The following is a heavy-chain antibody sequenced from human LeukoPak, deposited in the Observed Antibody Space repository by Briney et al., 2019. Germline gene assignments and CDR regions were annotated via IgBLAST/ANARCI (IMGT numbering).Heavy chain of an antibody. Sequence: ASVKVSCKASGYTFTSYYMHWVRQAPGQGLEWMGLINPTGGSTGYAQKFQGRVTMTRGMSTSTDYMELGSLRSEDTAIYYCARDNSVGDNAWWFDPWGQGTLVTVSS. J-gene: IGHJ5*02. CDR2: INPTGGST. D-gene: IGHD1-26*01. CDR3: ARDNSVGDNAWWFDP. CDR1: GYTFTSYY. V-gene: IGHV1-46*01.